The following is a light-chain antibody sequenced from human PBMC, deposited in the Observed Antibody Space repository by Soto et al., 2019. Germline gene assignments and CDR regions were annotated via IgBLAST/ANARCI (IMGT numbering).Light chain of an antibody. Sequence: QSVLTQPASVSGSPGQSITISCTGTSSDVGGYNYVSWYQQHPGKAPKLMIYDVSNRPSGVSNRFSGSKSGNTASLTISGLQAEDEADYSCRSYTGSTTYVFGIGTKVTVL. V-gene: IGLV2-14*01. CDR3: RSYTGSTTYV. CDR1: SSDVGGYNY. CDR2: DVS. J-gene: IGLJ1*01.